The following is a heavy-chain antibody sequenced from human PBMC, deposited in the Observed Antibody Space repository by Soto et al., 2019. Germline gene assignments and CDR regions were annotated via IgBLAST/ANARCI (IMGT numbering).Heavy chain of an antibody. D-gene: IGHD3-22*01. CDR3: AKSITMIVVVTDNWFDP. J-gene: IGHJ5*02. V-gene: IGHV4-34*01. CDR2: INHSGST. CDR1: GGSFSGYY. Sequence: SETLSLTCAVYGGSFSGYYWSWIRQPPGKGLEWIGEINHSGSTNYNPSLKSRVTISVDTSKNQFSLKLSSVTAADTAVYYCAKSITMIVVVTDNWFDPWGQGTLVTVSS.